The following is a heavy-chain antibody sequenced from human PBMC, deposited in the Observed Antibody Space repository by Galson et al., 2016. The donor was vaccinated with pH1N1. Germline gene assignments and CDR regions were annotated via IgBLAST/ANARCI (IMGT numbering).Heavy chain of an antibody. D-gene: IGHD3-16*01. CDR2: IYYSGST. V-gene: IGHV4-31*03. Sequence: TLSLTCTVSGGSISSGGYYWSRIRRHPGKGLEWIGYIYYSGSTYYNPSLKSRVTISVDTSKNQFSLKLSSVTAADTAVYYCARVPRGEQLYYFDYWGQGTLVTVSS. CDR3: ARVPRGEQLYYFDY. CDR1: GGSISSGGYY. J-gene: IGHJ4*02.